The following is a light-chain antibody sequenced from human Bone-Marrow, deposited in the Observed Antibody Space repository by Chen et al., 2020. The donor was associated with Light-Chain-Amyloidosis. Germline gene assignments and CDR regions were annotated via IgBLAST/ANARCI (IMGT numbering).Light chain of an antibody. CDR1: NIGSTS. V-gene: IGLV3-21*02. J-gene: IGLJ3*02. CDR2: DDS. Sequence: SYVLTQPSSVSVAPGQTATIACGGNNIGSTSVHWYQQTPGQAPLLVVHDDSDRPSGIPERFSGSNSGNVATLTISRVEAGDEADYYCQVWDRSSDRPVFGGGTKLTVL. CDR3: QVWDRSSDRPV.